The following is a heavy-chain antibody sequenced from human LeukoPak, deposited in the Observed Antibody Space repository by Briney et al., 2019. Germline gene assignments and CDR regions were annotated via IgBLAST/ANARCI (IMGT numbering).Heavy chain of an antibody. D-gene: IGHD6-13*01. CDR2: IYYSGST. V-gene: IGHV4-39*07. Sequence: SETLSLTCTVSGGSISSSTFYWGWIRQPPGKGLEWIGTIYYSGSTFYNPSLKSRVTVSVDTSKNQFSLKLSSVTAADTAVYYCARVFPYSSSGLDPQTEMDYWGQGTLVTVSS. CDR3: ARVFPYSSSGLDPQTEMDY. CDR1: GGSISSSTFY. J-gene: IGHJ4*02.